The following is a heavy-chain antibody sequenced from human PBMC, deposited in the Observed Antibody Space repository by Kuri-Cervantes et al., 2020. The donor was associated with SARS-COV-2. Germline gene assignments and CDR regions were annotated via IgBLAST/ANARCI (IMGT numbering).Heavy chain of an antibody. CDR3: ASLRPNYNWNYEEGPRYYYYMDV. Sequence: GGSLRLSCAASGFTFSSYSMNWVRQAPGKGLGWVSYISSSSSTIYYADSVKGRFTISRDNDKNSLYLQMNSLRAEDTAVYYCASLRPNYNWNYEEGPRYYYYMDVWGKGTSVTVSS. CDR2: ISSSSSTI. CDR1: GFTFSSYS. V-gene: IGHV3-48*01. D-gene: IGHD1-7*01. J-gene: IGHJ6*03.